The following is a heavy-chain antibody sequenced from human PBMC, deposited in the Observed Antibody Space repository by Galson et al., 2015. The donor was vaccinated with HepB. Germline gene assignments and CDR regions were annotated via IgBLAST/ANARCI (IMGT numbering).Heavy chain of an antibody. Sequence: SVKVSCKASGYTFSNYGITWVRQAPGQGLEWMGWISANNGKTNYAPKFQGRVTMTTDTSTTTTYMEMRSLTSDDTAVYFCAYCSVTACYMDVRGKGTTVTVSS. J-gene: IGHJ6*03. CDR2: ISANNGKT. V-gene: IGHV1-18*01. CDR3: AYCSVTACYMDV. CDR1: GYTFSNYG. D-gene: IGHD2-15*01.